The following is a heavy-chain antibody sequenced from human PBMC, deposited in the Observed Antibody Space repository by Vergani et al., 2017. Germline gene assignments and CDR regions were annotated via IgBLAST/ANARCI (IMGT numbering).Heavy chain of an antibody. J-gene: IGHJ4*02. CDR1: GFTFSSYA. Sequence: EVQLLESGGGLVQPGGSLRLSCAASGFTFSSYAMSWVRQAPGKGLEWVSAISGSGGSTYYADSVKGRFTISRDNSKNTLYLQMNSLRAEDTAVYYCAKVLRAAAAGTVWADYWGQGTLVTVSS. CDR2: ISGSGGST. V-gene: IGHV3-23*01. CDR3: AKVLRAAAAGTVWADY. D-gene: IGHD6-13*01.